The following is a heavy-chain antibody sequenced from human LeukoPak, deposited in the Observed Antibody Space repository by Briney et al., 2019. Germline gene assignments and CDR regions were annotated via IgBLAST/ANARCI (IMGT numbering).Heavy chain of an antibody. D-gene: IGHD5-18*01. CDR2: LSGSGGST. CDR3: AKQSGHSYASGYYFEY. CDR1: RFTFSAYA. J-gene: IGHJ4*02. Sequence: GGSLRLSCAASRFTFSAYAMSWVRQAPGRGLEWVSSLSGSGGSTLYADSVKGRFIISRDNSENTLFLHMNSLRAEDTAVYYCAKQSGHSYASGYYFEYWGQGTLVTVSS. V-gene: IGHV3-23*01.